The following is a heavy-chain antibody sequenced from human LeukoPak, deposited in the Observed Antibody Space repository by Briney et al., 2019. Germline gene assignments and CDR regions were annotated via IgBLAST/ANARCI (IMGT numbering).Heavy chain of an antibody. CDR1: GFTFSSYI. V-gene: IGHV3-21*01. CDR2: ISSRSSQI. CDR3: ARKNYDSSGYFQH. J-gene: IGHJ1*01. Sequence: GGSLRLPCAASGFTFSSYIMNWVRQAPGKGLEWVSSISSRSSQIYYADSVKGRFTISRDNAMNSLYLQMNSLRAEDTAVYYCARKNYDSSGYFQHWGQGTLVTVSS. D-gene: IGHD3-22*01.